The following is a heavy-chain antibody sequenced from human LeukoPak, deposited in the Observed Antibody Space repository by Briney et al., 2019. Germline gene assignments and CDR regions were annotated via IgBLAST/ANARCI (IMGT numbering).Heavy chain of an antibody. CDR3: ARHRMYYYDSSGRGVADAFDI. CDR1: GGSISSSSYY. V-gene: IGHV4-39*01. D-gene: IGHD3-22*01. CDR2: IYYSGST. Sequence: SETLSLTCTVSGGSISSSSYYWGGIRQPRARVLVWLGSIYYSGSTYYNPSLKSRVTISVDTSKNQFSLKLSSVTAADTAVYYCARHRMYYYDSSGRGVADAFDIWGQGTMVTVSS. J-gene: IGHJ3*02.